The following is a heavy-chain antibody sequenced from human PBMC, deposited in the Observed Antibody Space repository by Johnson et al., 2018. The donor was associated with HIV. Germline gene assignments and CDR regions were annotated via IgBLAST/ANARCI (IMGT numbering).Heavy chain of an antibody. CDR2: IRNKPSSYST. CDR1: GFSFSDHF. CDR3: TTDHCSGDSCCRGGSCYNAFDI. D-gene: IGHD2-15*01. J-gene: IGHJ3*02. Sequence: VQLVESGGGLVQPGGSLRLSCVGSGFSFSDHFMDWVRQAPWKGLEWVGRIRNKPSSYSTEYAASVKGRFTVSRDDSKNSVYLQMSSLKTEDTAVYYCTTDHCSGDSCCRGGSCYNAFDIWGQGTMVTVSS. V-gene: IGHV3-72*01.